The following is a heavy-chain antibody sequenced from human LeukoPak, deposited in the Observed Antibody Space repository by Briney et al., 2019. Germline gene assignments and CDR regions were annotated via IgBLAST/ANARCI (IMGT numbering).Heavy chain of an antibody. Sequence: GGSLRLSCAASGFTFSSYAMHWVRQAPGKGLEWVAVISYDGSNKYYADSVKGRFTISRDNSRNTLHLQMNSLKAEDTAVYSCAKASLRYFDWFSDYWGQGTLVTVSS. CDR1: GFTFSSYA. V-gene: IGHV3-30*18. CDR3: AKASLRYFDWFSDY. J-gene: IGHJ4*02. D-gene: IGHD3-9*01. CDR2: ISYDGSNK.